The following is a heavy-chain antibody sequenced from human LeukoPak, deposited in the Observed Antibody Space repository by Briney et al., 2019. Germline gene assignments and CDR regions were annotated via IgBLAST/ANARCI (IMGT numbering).Heavy chain of an antibody. CDR3: AIRAITYYDFWSGYYWNY. D-gene: IGHD3-3*01. CDR1: GYTLTELS. Sequence: ASVKVSCKVSGYTLTELSIHWVRQAAGQGLEWMGWMNPNSGNTGYAQKFQGRVTMTRNTSISTAYMELSSLRSEDTAVYYCAIRAITYYDFWSGYYWNYWGQGTLVTVSS. J-gene: IGHJ4*02. CDR2: MNPNSGNT. V-gene: IGHV1-8*01.